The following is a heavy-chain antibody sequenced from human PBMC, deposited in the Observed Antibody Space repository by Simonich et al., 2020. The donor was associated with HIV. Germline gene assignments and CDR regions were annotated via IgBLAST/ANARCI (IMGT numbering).Heavy chain of an antibody. Sequence: QVQLVESGGGVVQPGRSLRLSCAASGFTFSSYAMHWVRQAPGKGLEWVAVISYDGSNKYYADSVKGRFTISRDNSKSTLYLQMNSLRAEDTAVYYCGSGGSISSVWADDYWGQGTLVTVSS. CDR3: GSGGSISSVWADDY. CDR2: ISYDGSNK. V-gene: IGHV3-30*07. CDR1: GFTFSSYA. J-gene: IGHJ4*02. D-gene: IGHD3-16*01.